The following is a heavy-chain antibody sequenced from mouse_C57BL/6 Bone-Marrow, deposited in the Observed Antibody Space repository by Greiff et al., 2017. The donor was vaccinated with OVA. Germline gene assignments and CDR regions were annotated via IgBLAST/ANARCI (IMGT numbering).Heavy chain of an antibody. CDR3: GILTSAYLDY. J-gene: IGHJ2*01. D-gene: IGHD6-5*01. V-gene: IGHV1-81*01. CDR1: GYTFTSYG. CDR2: INPRSGDT. Sequence: VQLMESGAELVRPGASVKLSCKASGYTFTSYGISWVKQSPGQGLEWIGVINPRSGDTYSNEKFKGKATLTADRSSSTAYMELRSLTSEDSAVYFCGILTSAYLDYWGQGTTLTVSS.